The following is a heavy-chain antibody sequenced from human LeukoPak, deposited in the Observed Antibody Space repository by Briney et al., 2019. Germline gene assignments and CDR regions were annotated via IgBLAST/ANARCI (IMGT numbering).Heavy chain of an antibody. D-gene: IGHD1-26*01. CDR3: ARETGGSYQADY. J-gene: IGHJ4*02. CDR2: IYHSGST. V-gene: IGHV4-30-2*01. CDR1: GGSISSGGYS. Sequence: SQTLSLTCAVSGGSISSGGYSWSWIRQPPGKGLEWIGYIYHSGSTYYNPSLKSRVTISVDRSKNQFSLKLSSVTAADTAVYYCARETGGSYQADYWGQGTLVTVSS.